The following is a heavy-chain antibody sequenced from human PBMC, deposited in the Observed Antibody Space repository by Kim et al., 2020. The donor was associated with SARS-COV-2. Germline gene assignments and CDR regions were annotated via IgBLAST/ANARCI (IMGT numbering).Heavy chain of an antibody. J-gene: IGHJ4*01. Sequence: GGSLRLSCAASGFTFSNYWMSWVRQAPGKGLEWVARMKRDSGGRYSEYAAHGRVSISISNANTSLSLHMQRMRTETTAVYFCNNNPDCVGIFTIGFDYLG. CDR2: MKRDSGGR. V-gene: IGHV3-7*03. CDR1: GFTFSNYW. D-gene: IGHD2-21*01. CDR3: NNNPDCVGIFTIGFDY.